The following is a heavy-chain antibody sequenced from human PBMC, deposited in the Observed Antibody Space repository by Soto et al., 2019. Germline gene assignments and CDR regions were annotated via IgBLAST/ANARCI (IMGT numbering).Heavy chain of an antibody. V-gene: IGHV1-8*01. CDR3: ATVDYDFWSGSKGNGY. J-gene: IGHJ4*02. D-gene: IGHD3-3*01. Sequence: GASVKVSCKASGYAFTSYDINWVRQATGQGLEWMGWMNPNSGNTGYAQKFQGRVTMTRNTSISTAYMELSSLRSEDTAVYYCATVDYDFWSGSKGNGYWGQGTLVTVSS. CDR1: GYAFTSYD. CDR2: MNPNSGNT.